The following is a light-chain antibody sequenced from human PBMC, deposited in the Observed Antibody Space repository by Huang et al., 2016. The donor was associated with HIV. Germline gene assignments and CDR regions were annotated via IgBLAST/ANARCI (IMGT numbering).Light chain of an antibody. CDR1: QSVSSN. CDR2: GAS. J-gene: IGKJ3*01. V-gene: IGKV3-15*01. Sequence: EIVVTQSPATLSLSPGERAILFCRASQSVSSNLAWYQQKPGQAPRLLIYGASSRATGGPPRVSGGGSGTEVALTISSLQSEDFAVYYCQQYNNWPGFTFGPGTKVDIK. CDR3: QQYNNWPGFT.